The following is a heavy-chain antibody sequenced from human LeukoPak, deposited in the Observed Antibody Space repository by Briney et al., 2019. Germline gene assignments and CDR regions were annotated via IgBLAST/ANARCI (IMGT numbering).Heavy chain of an antibody. J-gene: IGHJ4*02. CDR3: ARDGSGWYDY. CDR1: GFTFSNYE. V-gene: IGHV3-48*03. CDR2: ISREGFGI. D-gene: IGHD6-19*01. Sequence: PGGSLRLSCVGSGFTFSNYEMNWVRQAPGKGLEWLAFISREGFGIHYAASVEGRFTISRDNAKNSLYLQMNSLRAEDTGVYYCARDGSGWYDYWGQGILVTVSS.